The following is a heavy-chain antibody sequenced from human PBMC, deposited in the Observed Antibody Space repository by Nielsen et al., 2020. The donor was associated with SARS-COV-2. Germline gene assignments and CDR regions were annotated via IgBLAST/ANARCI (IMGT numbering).Heavy chain of an antibody. V-gene: IGHV3-23*01. J-gene: IGHJ4*02. CDR2: ITPSDGST. CDR1: GFTFSSYA. CDR3: AKDRAIFMIYFTRGGPDF. D-gene: IGHD3/OR15-3a*01. Sequence: GESLKISCAASGFTFSSYAMSWVRQAPGKGLEWVSAITPSDGSTFYADSVKGRFTISRDFSKSTLYLQMNSLRAEDTAVYYCAKDRAIFMIYFTRGGPDFWGQGTLVTVSS.